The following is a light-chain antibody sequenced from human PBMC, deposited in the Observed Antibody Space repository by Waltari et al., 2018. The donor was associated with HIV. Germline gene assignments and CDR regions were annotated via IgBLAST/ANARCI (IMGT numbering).Light chain of an antibody. CDR1: NIGGKS. J-gene: IGLJ3*02. Sequence: SYVLTQPPSVSVAPGETARITCGGNNIGGKSVHCYQQKPGQAPVLLIFDGSDRPPGIPGRFSGSNSGNTATLTISRVEAGDEADYYCQVWDRSSDHWVFGGGTKLPVL. CDR3: QVWDRSSDHWV. CDR2: DGS. V-gene: IGLV3-21*04.